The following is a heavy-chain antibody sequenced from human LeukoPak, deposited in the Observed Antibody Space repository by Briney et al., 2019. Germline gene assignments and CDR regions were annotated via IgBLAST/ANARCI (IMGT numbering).Heavy chain of an antibody. CDR1: GFTFSSYG. CDR3: AKDNSDNWNDQYYFDY. Sequence: PGGSLRPSCAASGFTFSSYGMHWVRQAPGKGLEWVAFIRYDGSNKYYADSVKGRFTISRDNSKNTLYLQMNSLRAEDTAVYYCAKDNSDNWNDQYYFDYWGQGTLVTVSS. CDR2: IRYDGSNK. D-gene: IGHD1-1*01. J-gene: IGHJ4*02. V-gene: IGHV3-30*02.